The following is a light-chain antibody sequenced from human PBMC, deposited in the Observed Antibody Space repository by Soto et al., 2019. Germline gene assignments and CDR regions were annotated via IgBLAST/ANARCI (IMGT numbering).Light chain of an antibody. V-gene: IGKV1-39*01. J-gene: IGKJ2*01. CDR2: AAS. CDR1: QSISNS. Sequence: DIQMTQSPSSLSASVGDRVTITCRASQSISNSLNWYQQKPGKAPKLLIYAASSLQSGVPSRFSGSGSRTDFTLTISSLQPQDFATYYCQQSYSTPRTFGQGTKLEIK. CDR3: QQSYSTPRT.